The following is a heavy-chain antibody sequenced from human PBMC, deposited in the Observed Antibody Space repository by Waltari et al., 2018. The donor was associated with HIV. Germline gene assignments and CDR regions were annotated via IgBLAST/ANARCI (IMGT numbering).Heavy chain of an antibody. CDR3: ARGGPLSGPATPFDR. CDR2: VNPTSGTT. J-gene: IGHJ5*02. CDR1: GYAFTTFY. V-gene: IGHV1-46*01. Sequence: QVQLVQSGAEVKKPGASVRLSCKESGYAFTTFYIHWLRQAPGQSPEWMGIVNPTSGTTSYTQRFQGRVTMARDTSTSTAYMELTGLKSEDTAFYYCARGGPLSGPATPFDRWGQGTLITVSS.